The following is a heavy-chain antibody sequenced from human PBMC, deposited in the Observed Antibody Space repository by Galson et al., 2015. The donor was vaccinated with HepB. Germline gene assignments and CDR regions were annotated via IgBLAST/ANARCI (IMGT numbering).Heavy chain of an antibody. Sequence: LRLSCPASGFAVSNYGMTWVRQAPGKGREWGSSMSTSHGATYYADSVKGRFTISRDESKNTLYLQMDTLRAQDTAMYFCANGGIGGSAGLDYWGQGTLVTVSS. V-gene: IGHV3-23*01. D-gene: IGHD1-26*01. CDR2: MSTSHGAT. CDR3: ANGGIGGSAGLDY. J-gene: IGHJ4*02. CDR1: GFAVSNYG.